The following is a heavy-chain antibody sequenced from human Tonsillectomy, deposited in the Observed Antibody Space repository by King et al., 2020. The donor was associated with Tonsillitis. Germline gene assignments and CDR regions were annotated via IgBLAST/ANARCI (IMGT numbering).Heavy chain of an antibody. CDR1: GFTFSSDE. D-gene: IGHD6-19*01. Sequence: QLGQSGGGFIQPGGSLRLSCAASGFTFSSDEMNWVRQAPGKGREWVSYISTSGSTIYYADSVKGRFTISRDNAKSSLYLQMNSLRVEDTAVYYCARVPASGWYADYWGQGTLVTVSS. CDR3: ARVPASGWYADY. V-gene: IGHV3-48*03. J-gene: IGHJ4*02. CDR2: ISTSGSTI.